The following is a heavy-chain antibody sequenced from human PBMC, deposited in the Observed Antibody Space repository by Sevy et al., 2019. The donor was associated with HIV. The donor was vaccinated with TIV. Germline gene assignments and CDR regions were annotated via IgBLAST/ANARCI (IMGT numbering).Heavy chain of an antibody. J-gene: IGHJ4*02. CDR2: IWYGGTNK. CDR3: AREDIRVAGIGYYFHS. Sequence: GGSLRLSCAASGFSISGYGMHWVRQAPGKGLEWVAVIWYGGTNKEYADSVKGRFTISRDNSKNTLYLQMNSLRAEETAVYYCAREDIRVAGIGYYFHSWGQGTLVTVSS. D-gene: IGHD6-19*01. V-gene: IGHV3-33*01. CDR1: GFSISGYG.